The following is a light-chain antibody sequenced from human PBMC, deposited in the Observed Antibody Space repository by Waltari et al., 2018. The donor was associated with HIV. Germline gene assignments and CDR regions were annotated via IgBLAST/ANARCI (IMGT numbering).Light chain of an antibody. J-gene: IGKJ3*01. CDR1: QFISSY. V-gene: IGKV1-8*01. CDR3: QQYYTHPLT. Sequence: AIRMTQSPSSFSASTGDTVTITCRASQFISSYLAWYQQKPGKAPKVLIYAASTLHTGVSSRFSGSGSGTDCTLTISSLQSEDFASYYCQQYYTHPLTFGPGTTVDIK. CDR2: AAS.